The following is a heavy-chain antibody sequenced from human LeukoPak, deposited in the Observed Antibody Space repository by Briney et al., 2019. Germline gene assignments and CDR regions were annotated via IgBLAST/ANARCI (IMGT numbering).Heavy chain of an antibody. Sequence: GGSLKISCKGSGYSFTRYWISWGRQMPGKGLEWMGRIDASDSYTNYSPSFQGHVTISADKSISTAYLQWSSLKDSDTAMYYCARRNYYYDSSGYYYYFDYWGQGTLVTVSS. V-gene: IGHV5-10-1*01. CDR2: IDASDSYT. D-gene: IGHD3-22*01. CDR1: GYSFTRYW. CDR3: ARRNYYYDSSGYYYYFDY. J-gene: IGHJ4*02.